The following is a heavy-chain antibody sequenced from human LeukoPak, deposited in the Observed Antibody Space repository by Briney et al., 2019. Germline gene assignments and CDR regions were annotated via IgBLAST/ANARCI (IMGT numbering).Heavy chain of an antibody. CDR1: GGSISSNIYY. V-gene: IGHV4-39*01. D-gene: IGHD6-13*01. Sequence: PSETLSLTCTVSGGSISSNIYYWGWIRQPPGKGLEWIGSILYSGRTYFNPSLKSRVTTSVDTSKNLFSLKLNSVTAADTAMYYCARLPFSSSWFYFDCWGQGTLVTVSS. CDR3: ARLPFSSSWFYFDC. J-gene: IGHJ4*02. CDR2: ILYSGRT.